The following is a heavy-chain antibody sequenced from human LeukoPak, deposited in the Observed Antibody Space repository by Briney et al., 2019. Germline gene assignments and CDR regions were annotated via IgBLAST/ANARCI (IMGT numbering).Heavy chain of an antibody. CDR3: ARGGIGAAGPVWY. V-gene: IGHV4-59*01. J-gene: IGHJ4*02. Sequence: PSETLSLTCTVSGGSISRYYWSWIRQPPPQRQELMGYIYYSESTNYNPSLPSRVTISVDTSRRPFSLKLSCVSAADPAVYYCARGGIGAAGPVWYWGEGNLVTVSS. D-gene: IGHD6-13*01. CDR2: IYYSEST. CDR1: GGSISRYY.